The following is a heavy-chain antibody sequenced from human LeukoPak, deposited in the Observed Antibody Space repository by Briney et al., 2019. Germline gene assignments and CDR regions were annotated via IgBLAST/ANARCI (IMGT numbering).Heavy chain of an antibody. CDR1: GGSISSSSYY. V-gene: IGHV4-39*01. J-gene: IGHJ6*03. D-gene: IGHD3-10*01. CDR2: IYYSGGT. CDR3: ASQYYYGSGSHYYYYYMDV. Sequence: SETLSLTCTVSGGSISSSSYYWGWIRQPPGKGLEWIGSIYYSGGTYYNPSLKSRVTISVDTSKNQFSLKLSSVTAADTAVYYCASQYYYGSGSHYYYYYMDVWGKGTTVTISS.